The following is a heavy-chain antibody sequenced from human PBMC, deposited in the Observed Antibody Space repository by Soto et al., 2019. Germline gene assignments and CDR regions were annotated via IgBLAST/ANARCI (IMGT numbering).Heavy chain of an antibody. Sequence: SETLSLTCTVYGGSFSGYYWSWIRQPPGKGLEWIGEINHSGSTNYNPSLKSRVTISVDTSKNQFSLKLSSVTAADTAVYYCARSGSYDFWSGYFRGYYGMDVWGQGTTVTVSS. J-gene: IGHJ6*02. CDR1: GGSFSGYY. CDR3: ARSGSYDFWSGYFRGYYGMDV. V-gene: IGHV4-34*01. D-gene: IGHD3-3*01. CDR2: INHSGST.